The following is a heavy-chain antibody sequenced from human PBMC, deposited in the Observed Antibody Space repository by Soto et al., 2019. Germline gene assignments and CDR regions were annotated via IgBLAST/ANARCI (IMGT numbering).Heavy chain of an antibody. Sequence: SVKVSCKASGGTFSSYAISWVRQAPGQGLEWMGGIIPIFGAANYAQKFQGRVTLTADESTSTAYMELNSLTSEDTAIYYCARSYGSGTYGYFDPWGQGTPVTVSS. CDR3: ARSYGSGTYGYFDP. CDR1: GGTFSSYA. V-gene: IGHV1-69*13. CDR2: IIPIFGAA. D-gene: IGHD3-10*01. J-gene: IGHJ5*02.